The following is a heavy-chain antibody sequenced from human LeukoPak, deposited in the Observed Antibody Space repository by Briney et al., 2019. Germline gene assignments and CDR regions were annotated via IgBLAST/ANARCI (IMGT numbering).Heavy chain of an antibody. J-gene: IGHJ4*02. V-gene: IGHV3-23*01. Sequence: GSLRLSCAASAFTFSSYVMNWLRQAPGEGLKWVSSISASDSSYSQADSVKGRFTISRDNSKNTLYLQMNSLRAGDTAVYYCAKVQHADFNMNFDSWGQGTLVTSSS. CDR1: AFTFSSYV. CDR3: AKVQHADFNMNFDS. CDR2: ISASDSSY. D-gene: IGHD2-21*01.